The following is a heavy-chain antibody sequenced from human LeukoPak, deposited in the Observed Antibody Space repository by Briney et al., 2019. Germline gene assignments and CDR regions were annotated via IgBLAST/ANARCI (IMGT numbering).Heavy chain of an antibody. Sequence: ATVKISCKVSGYTFTYYYMHWVQQAPGKGLEWMGFVDPEDDETIYAKKFQGRVTITADTSTDTAYMELSSLRSEDTAVYYCATGYSSSWYSGYGMDVWGQGTTVTVSS. CDR2: VDPEDDET. CDR1: GYTFTYYY. J-gene: IGHJ6*02. CDR3: ATGYSSSWYSGYGMDV. D-gene: IGHD6-13*01. V-gene: IGHV1-69-2*01.